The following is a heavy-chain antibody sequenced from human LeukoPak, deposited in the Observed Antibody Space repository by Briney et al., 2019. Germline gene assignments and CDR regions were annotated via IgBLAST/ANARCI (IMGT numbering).Heavy chain of an antibody. V-gene: IGHV1-69*17. J-gene: IGHJ3*02. Sequence: WASLKLSCAASGGTFSSYAMSWVRQAPGQGLEWMGGIIPSGGIEYYAENVKGRVTLPADKSTRTAYMELSSLSSEHTAVYSCARGAYHFGSRYPDVFDIWGQGTMATVPS. CDR1: GGTFSSYA. D-gene: IGHD2-15*01. CDR3: ARGAYHFGSRYPDVFDI. CDR2: IIPSGGIE.